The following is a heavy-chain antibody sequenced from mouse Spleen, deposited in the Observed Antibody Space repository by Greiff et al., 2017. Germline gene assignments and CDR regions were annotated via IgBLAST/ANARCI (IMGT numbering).Heavy chain of an antibody. Sequence: EVKVVESGEGLVKPGGSLKLSCAASGFTFSSYAMSWVRQTPEKRLEWVAYISSGGDYIYYADTVKGRFTISRDNARNTLYLQMSSLKSEDTAMYYCTRDQGYYGSRGYFDYWGQGTTLTVSS. J-gene: IGHJ2*01. CDR1: GFTFSSYA. D-gene: IGHD1-1*01. CDR2: ISSGGDYI. CDR3: TRDQGYYGSRGYFDY. V-gene: IGHV5-9-1*02.